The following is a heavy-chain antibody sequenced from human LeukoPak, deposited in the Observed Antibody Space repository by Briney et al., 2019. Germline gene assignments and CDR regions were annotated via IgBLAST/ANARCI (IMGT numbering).Heavy chain of an antibody. D-gene: IGHD6-13*01. CDR2: ISGSGGST. CDR1: GFTFSTCG. J-gene: IGHJ6*02. CDR3: AKDLYSSSWYVPTYYYGMDV. Sequence: GGSLRLSCAASGFTFSTCGMNWVRQAPGKGLEWVSAISGSGGSTYYADSVKGRFTISRDNSKNTLYLQMNSLRAEDTAVYYCAKDLYSSSWYVPTYYYGMDVWGQGTTVTVSS. V-gene: IGHV3-23*01.